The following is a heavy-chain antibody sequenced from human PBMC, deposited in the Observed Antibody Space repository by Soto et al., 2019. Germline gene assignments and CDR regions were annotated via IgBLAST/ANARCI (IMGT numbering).Heavy chain of an antibody. CDR3: ARDAPGEAPY. Sequence: QVQLQESGPGLVRPSQTLSLTCTVSGGSITNGDYYWNWIRQHPGKGLEWIGYINYRGTTFYNPSLKSRVFIAVETSKNPFSLNLSSVTAADTAVYFCARDAPGEAPYWGQGTLGTVSS. V-gene: IGHV4-31*03. CDR2: INYRGTT. CDR1: GGSITNGDYY. J-gene: IGHJ4*02. D-gene: IGHD2-2*01.